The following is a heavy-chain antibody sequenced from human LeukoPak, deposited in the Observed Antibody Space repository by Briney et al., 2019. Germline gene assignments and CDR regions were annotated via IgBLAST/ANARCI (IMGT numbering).Heavy chain of an antibody. V-gene: IGHV4-38-2*02. CDR3: ARDVYYYDSSGYSPNWFAP. D-gene: IGHD3-22*01. CDR1: GGSFSAYY. J-gene: IGHJ5*01. Sequence: SETLSLTCAVYGGSFSAYYWGWIRQPPGKGLEWIGSIYHSGSTYYNPSLKSRVTISVDTSKNQFSLKLSSVTAADTAVYYCARDVYYYDSSGYSPNWFAPASQGTLVT. CDR2: IYHSGST.